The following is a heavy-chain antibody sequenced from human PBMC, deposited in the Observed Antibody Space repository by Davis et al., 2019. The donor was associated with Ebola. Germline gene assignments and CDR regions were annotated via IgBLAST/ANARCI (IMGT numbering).Heavy chain of an antibody. CDR3: ARGGGYNSGYNYYGMDV. D-gene: IGHD5-24*01. CDR1: GYTFTDYN. J-gene: IGHJ6*02. V-gene: IGHV1-2*06. Sequence: ASVKVSCKASGYTFTDYNIHWMRQAPGQGLEWLGRVILKSGATNYAQKFQGRVTMTRDTSISTVYMELSSLRYDDTAVYYCARGGGYNSGYNYYGMDVWGQGTTVTVSS. CDR2: VILKSGAT.